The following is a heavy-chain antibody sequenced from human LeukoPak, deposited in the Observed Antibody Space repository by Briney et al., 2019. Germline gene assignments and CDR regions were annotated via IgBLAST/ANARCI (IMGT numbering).Heavy chain of an antibody. D-gene: IGHD1-7*01. Sequence: GGSLRLSCAASGFTFSSYGMHWVRQAPGKGLEWVAVISYDGSNKYYADSVKGRFTISRDNSKNTLYLQMNSLRAEDTAVYYCARNYEVDYYYYGMDVWGQGTTVTVSS. CDR3: ARNYEVDYYYYGMDV. J-gene: IGHJ6*02. CDR2: ISYDGSNK. V-gene: IGHV3-30*03. CDR1: GFTFSSYG.